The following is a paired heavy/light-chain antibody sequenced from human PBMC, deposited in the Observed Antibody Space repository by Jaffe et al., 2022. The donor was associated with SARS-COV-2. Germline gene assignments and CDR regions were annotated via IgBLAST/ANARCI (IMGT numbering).Light chain of an antibody. CDR2: KVS. V-gene: IGKV2-30*01. CDR1: QSLVNSDGNTY. Sequence: DVVMTQSPLSLPVTLGQPASISCRSSQSLVNSDGNTYLSWFQQRPGQSPRRLIYKVSNRDSGVPDRFSGSGSGTDFTLKITRVEAEDVGVYYCMQGKHWPWTFGQGTKVEIK. J-gene: IGKJ1*01. CDR3: MQGKHWPWT.
Heavy chain of an antibody. V-gene: IGHV3-7*01. CDR2: MKYDGSEK. J-gene: IGHJ4*02. CDR1: EFTFETYW. Sequence: EVQLVESGGGLVQPGGSLRLSCAVSEFTFETYWMSWVRQAPGKGLGSVATMKYDGSEKYYVDSVKGRFAISRDNAQKSLYLQINSLRVEDSALYYCLTQSWDSTSGYWGQGTLVTVSS. CDR3: LTQSWDSTSGY. D-gene: IGHD1-26*01.